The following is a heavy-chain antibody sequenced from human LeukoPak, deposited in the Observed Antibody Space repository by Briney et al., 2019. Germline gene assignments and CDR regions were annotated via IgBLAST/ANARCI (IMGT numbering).Heavy chain of an antibody. CDR3: AKEIIGSRPTYYYGLDV. CDR1: GFTFDDFA. J-gene: IGHJ6*02. D-gene: IGHD6-13*01. V-gene: IGHV3-9*01. CDR2: ISWDGTTI. Sequence: GGSLRHSCAASGFTFDDFAMHWVRQVPGKGLEWVSGISWDGTTIAYTDSVKGRFTISRDNAKNSLYLQMNSLRPEDTALYYCAKEIIGSRPTYYYGLDVWGRGTTVTVSS.